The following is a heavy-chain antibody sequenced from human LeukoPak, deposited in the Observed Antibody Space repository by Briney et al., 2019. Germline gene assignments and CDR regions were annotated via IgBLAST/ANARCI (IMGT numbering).Heavy chain of an antibody. CDR1: GYTFAAYY. CDR3: ARDGAAPGTGTKNWFDP. D-gene: IGHD6-13*01. J-gene: IGHJ5*02. CDR2: IRPNSGGT. V-gene: IGHV1-2*02. Sequence: ASVKVSCKASGYTFAAYYMYWVRQAPGQGLEWMGWIRPNSGGTNYTQKFQGRVTMTRDTSINTAYMELSGLISDDTAVYYCARDGAAPGTGTKNWFDPWGQGTLVTVSS.